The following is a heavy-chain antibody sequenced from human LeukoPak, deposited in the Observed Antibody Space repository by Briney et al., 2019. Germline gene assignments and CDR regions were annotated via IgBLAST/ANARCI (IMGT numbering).Heavy chain of an antibody. CDR1: GFTFSNSG. J-gene: IGHJ4*02. Sequence: PGGTLRLSCAASGFTFSNSGMIWVRQAPGKGLEWVSAIITDETTYYADSVKGRFTISRDNAKNSLYLQMNSLRAEDTAVYYCARADYGDYSILMDYWGQGTLVTVSS. D-gene: IGHD4-17*01. CDR2: IITDETT. V-gene: IGHV3-69-1*01. CDR3: ARADYGDYSILMDY.